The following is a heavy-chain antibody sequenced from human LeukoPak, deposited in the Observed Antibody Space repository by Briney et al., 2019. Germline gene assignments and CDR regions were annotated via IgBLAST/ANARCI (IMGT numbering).Heavy chain of an antibody. D-gene: IGHD3-22*01. J-gene: IGHJ4*02. CDR1: GGSISXXSYX. Sequence: SLXXTXXGGSISXXSYXXXWXXXXXXXXXEXXGXIYYSGSTYYNPSLKSRVTISVDTSKNQFSLKLSSVTAADTAVYYCARVGDDSSGHPSSGDYFDYWGQGTLVTVSS. CDR2: IYYSGST. V-gene: IGHV4-39*01. CDR3: ARVGDDSSGHPSSGDYFDY.